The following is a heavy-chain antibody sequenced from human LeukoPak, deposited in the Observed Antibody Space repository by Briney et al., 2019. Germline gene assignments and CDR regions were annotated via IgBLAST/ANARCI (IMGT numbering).Heavy chain of an antibody. Sequence: SVKVSCKASGGTFGSYAISWVRQAPEQGLEWMGRIIPIFGIANYAQKFQGRVTITADKSTSTAYMELSSLRSEDTAVYYCASDSSGGSSKWFDPWGQGTLVTVSS. CDR2: IIPIFGIA. CDR1: GGTFGSYA. D-gene: IGHD2-15*01. CDR3: ASDSSGGSSKWFDP. J-gene: IGHJ5*02. V-gene: IGHV1-69*04.